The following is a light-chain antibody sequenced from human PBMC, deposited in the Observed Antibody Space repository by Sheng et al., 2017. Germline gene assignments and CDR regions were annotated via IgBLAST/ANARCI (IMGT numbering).Light chain of an antibody. V-gene: IGKV1-5*03. CDR3: QQYSTYPYT. CDR2: KAS. J-gene: IGKJ2*01. CDR1: QSISSW. Sequence: DIQMTQSLSTLSASVGDRVTITCRASQSISSWLAWYQQKPGKAPKLLIYKASTLETGVPSTFSGSGSGTEFTLTITSLQPDDFATYYCQQYSTYPYTFGQGTRLDIK.